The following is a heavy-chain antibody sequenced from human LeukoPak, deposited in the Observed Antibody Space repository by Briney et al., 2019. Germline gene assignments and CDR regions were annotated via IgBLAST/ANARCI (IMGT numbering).Heavy chain of an antibody. D-gene: IGHD6-13*01. Sequence: SVKVSCKASGGTFSSYAISWVRQAPGQGLEWMGRITPILGIANYAQKFQGRVTITADKSTSTAYMELSSLRSEDTAVYYCARDSSSWSGPYYYYYGMDVWGQGTTVTVSS. V-gene: IGHV1-69*04. CDR2: ITPILGIA. CDR1: GGTFSSYA. J-gene: IGHJ6*02. CDR3: ARDSSSWSGPYYYYYGMDV.